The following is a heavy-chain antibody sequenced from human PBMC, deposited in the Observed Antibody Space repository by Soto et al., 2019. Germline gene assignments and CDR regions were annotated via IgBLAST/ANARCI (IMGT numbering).Heavy chain of an antibody. Sequence: SETLSLTCTVSGGSISSGGYYWSWIRQHPGKGLEWIGYIYYSGSTYYNPSLESRVTISVDTSKNQFSLKLSSVTAADTAVYYCARDHVSSSSYYYGMDVWRQGTTVTVAS. J-gene: IGHJ6*02. CDR1: GGSISSGGYY. CDR2: IYYSGST. D-gene: IGHD6-6*01. V-gene: IGHV4-31*03. CDR3: ARDHVSSSSYYYGMDV.